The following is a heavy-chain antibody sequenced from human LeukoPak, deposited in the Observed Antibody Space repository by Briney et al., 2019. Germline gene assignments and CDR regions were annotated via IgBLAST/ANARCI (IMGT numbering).Heavy chain of an antibody. Sequence: PSETLSLTCAVSGGSISSGGYSWSWIRQPPGKGLEWIGYIYYSGSTNYNPSLKSRVTISVDTSKNQFSLKLSSVTAADTAVYYCARYAYYYGSGSYYDWFDPWGQGTLVTVSS. CDR2: IYYSGST. J-gene: IGHJ5*02. D-gene: IGHD3-10*01. V-gene: IGHV4-61*08. CDR1: GGSISSGGYS. CDR3: ARYAYYYGSGSYYDWFDP.